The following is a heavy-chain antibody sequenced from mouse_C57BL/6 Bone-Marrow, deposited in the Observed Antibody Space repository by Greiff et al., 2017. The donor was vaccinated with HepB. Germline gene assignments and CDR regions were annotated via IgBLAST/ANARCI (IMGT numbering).Heavy chain of an antibody. Sequence: EGKVEEPGGGLVQLGGPLSLPGAAPEFTFTDYSMSWVRQPPGKALEWLGFIRNKANGYPTEYSASVKGGFTISRDNSQRILYLQMNALRAEDSATYYCARGSYAMDYWGQGTSVTVSS. CDR3: ARGSYAMDY. J-gene: IGHJ4*01. CDR2: IRNKANGYPT. CDR1: EFTFTDYS. V-gene: IGHV7-3*01.